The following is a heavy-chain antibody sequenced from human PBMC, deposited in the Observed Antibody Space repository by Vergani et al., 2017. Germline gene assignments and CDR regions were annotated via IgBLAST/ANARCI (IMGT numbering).Heavy chain of an antibody. Sequence: QLQLQESGPGLVKPSETLSLTCPVSGVSIGSNSYYWGWIRQPPGKGLEWSGTIYYTGTTYYNEAHKSRLTISVDTSKNQFSLNLTSVTAADTAVYYCTRHGRSGWAGYFQHWGQGTLVTASS. J-gene: IGHJ1*01. V-gene: IGHV4-39*01. D-gene: IGHD6-19*01. CDR3: TRHGRSGWAGYFQH. CDR1: GVSIGSNSYY. CDR2: IYYTGTT.